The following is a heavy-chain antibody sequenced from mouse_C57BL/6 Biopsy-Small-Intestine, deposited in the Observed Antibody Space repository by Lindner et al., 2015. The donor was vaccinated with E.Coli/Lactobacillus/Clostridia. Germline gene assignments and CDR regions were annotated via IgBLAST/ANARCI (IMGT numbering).Heavy chain of an antibody. Sequence: VQLQESGPELVKPGPSVKISCKASGYAFSSSWMNWVKQRPGKGLEWIGRIYPGDGDTNYNGKFKGKATLTADKSSSTAYMQLSSLTSEDSAVYFYARSYSEFAYWGQGTLVTVSA. D-gene: IGHD2-12*01. CDR2: IYPGDGDT. CDR3: ARSYSEFAY. V-gene: IGHV1-82*01. J-gene: IGHJ3*01. CDR1: GYAFSSSW.